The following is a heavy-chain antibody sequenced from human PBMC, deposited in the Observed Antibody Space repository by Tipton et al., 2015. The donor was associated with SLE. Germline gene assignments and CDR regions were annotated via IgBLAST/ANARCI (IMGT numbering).Heavy chain of an antibody. D-gene: IGHD3-22*01. V-gene: IGHV3-74*01. CDR3: GTTSSDYGMDV. J-gene: IGHJ6*02. CDR2: IYSDGSST. CDR1: GFTFSDYW. Sequence: SLRLSCGASGFTFSDYWMHWVRQGPGKGLVWVSRIYSDGSSTNYADSVKGRFTISRDNAENMLYLEMNSLRAEDTAVYYCGTTSSDYGMDVWGQGTTATVSS.